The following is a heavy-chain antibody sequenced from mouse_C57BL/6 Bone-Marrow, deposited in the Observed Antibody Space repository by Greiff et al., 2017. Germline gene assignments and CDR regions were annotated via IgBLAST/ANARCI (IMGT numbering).Heavy chain of an antibody. CDR2: INPNNGGT. CDR3: ARGGGDYGRWYFDV. CDR1: GYTFTDYY. V-gene: IGHV1-26*01. J-gene: IGHJ1*03. D-gene: IGHD2-13*01. Sequence: EVQLQQSGPELVKPGASVKISCKASGYTFTDYYMNWVKQSHGRSLEWIGDINPNNGGTSYNQKFKGKATLTVDKSSSTAYMELRSLTSEDSADYYGARGGGDYGRWYFDVWGTGTTVTVSS.